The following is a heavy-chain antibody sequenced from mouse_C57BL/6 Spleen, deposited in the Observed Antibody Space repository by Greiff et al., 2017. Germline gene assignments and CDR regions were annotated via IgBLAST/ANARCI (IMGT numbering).Heavy chain of an antibody. CDR1: GYTFTSYW. Sequence: VKLQESGAELVKPGASVKLSCKASGYTFTSYWMQWVKQRPGQGLEWIGEIDPSDSYTNYNQKFKGKATLTVDTSSSTAYMQLSSLTSEDSAVYYCARGGGKNYYAMDYWGQGTSVTVSS. CDR3: ARGGGKNYYAMDY. CDR2: IDPSDSYT. J-gene: IGHJ4*01. V-gene: IGHV1-50*01.